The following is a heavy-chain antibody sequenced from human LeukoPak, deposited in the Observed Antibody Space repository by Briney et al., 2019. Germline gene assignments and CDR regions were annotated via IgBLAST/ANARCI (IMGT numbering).Heavy chain of an antibody. J-gene: IGHJ6*02. Sequence: GASVKVSCKASGYTFTSYYMHWVRQAPGQGLEWMGIINPSGGSTSYAQKFQGRVTMTRDTSTSTVYMELSSLRSEDTAVYYCARDDCSGGMCYYGMDAWGQGTTVIVSS. CDR3: ARDDCSGGMCYYGMDA. CDR2: INPSGGST. CDR1: GYTFTSYY. D-gene: IGHD2-15*01. V-gene: IGHV1-46*01.